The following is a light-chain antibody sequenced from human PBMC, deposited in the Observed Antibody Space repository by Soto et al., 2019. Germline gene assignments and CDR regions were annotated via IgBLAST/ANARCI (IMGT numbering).Light chain of an antibody. CDR1: QSISTW. V-gene: IGKV1-5*03. J-gene: IGKJ1*01. CDR3: QQYNSFSLT. CDR2: RAS. Sequence: DIQMTQSPSTLSASLGDRVPITCRASQSISTWLAWYQQKPGKAPKLLIYRASSLESGVPSRFSGSGSGTEFTLTISSLQPDDFATYYCQQYNSFSLTFGQGTKVDIK.